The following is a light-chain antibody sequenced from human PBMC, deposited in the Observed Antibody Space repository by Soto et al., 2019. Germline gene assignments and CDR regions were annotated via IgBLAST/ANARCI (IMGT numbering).Light chain of an antibody. CDR2: VGTGGIVG. CDR1: SGYSNYK. CDR3: GADHGSGSIFVVV. Sequence: QLVLTQPPSASASLGASVTLTCTLSSGYSNYKVDWYQQRPGKGPRYVMRVGTGGIVGSKGDGIPDRFSVLGSGLNRYLTIKNIPEEDESDYHCGADHGSGSIFVVVFGGGTELTVL. V-gene: IGLV9-49*01. J-gene: IGLJ2*01.